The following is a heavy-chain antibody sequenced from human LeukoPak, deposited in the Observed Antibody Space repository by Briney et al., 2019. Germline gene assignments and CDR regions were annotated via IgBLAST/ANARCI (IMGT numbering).Heavy chain of an antibody. CDR3: VKPGDGL. CDR1: VHTFRRCW. CDR2: IATDGSRT. V-gene: IGHV3-74*01. D-gene: IGHD1-14*01. Sequence: GGSLSLSCGAWVHTFRRCWDLGPRQTPGKGLVWVARIATDGSRTTYADSVRGRFAISRDNAKNTLFLQMTSLRADDPAIYCYVKPGDGLWGQGTLVTVSS. J-gene: IGHJ4*02.